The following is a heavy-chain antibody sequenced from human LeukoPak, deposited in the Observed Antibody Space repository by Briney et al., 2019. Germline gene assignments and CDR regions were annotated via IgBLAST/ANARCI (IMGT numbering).Heavy chain of an antibody. D-gene: IGHD2-2*01. V-gene: IGHV5-51*07. CDR2: IYPGDSRT. CDR3: ACRDLTSAWSYP. Sequence: GESLKISCKGTGYSFRSYWIGWVHQMPGKGMEWMGVIYPGDSRTRYNPSLQGQVTISVDKSINTAYLEWVSLKASDTAMYYCACRDLTSAWSYPWGQGTLVTVSS. J-gene: IGHJ5*02. CDR1: GYSFRSYW.